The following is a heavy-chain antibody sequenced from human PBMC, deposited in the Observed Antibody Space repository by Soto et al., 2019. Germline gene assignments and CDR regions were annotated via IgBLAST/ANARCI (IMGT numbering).Heavy chain of an antibody. J-gene: IGHJ3*02. CDR1: GFTFSSYA. V-gene: IGHV3-23*01. Sequence: PGGSLRLSCAASGFTFSSYAMSWVRQAPGKGLEWVSAISGSGGSTYYADSVKGRFTISRDNSKSTLYLQMNSLRAEDTAVYYCAKDLSTLGLVSRGDGDAFDIWGQGTMVTVS. CDR3: AKDLSTLGLVSRGDGDAFDI. CDR2: ISGSGGST. D-gene: IGHD6-19*01.